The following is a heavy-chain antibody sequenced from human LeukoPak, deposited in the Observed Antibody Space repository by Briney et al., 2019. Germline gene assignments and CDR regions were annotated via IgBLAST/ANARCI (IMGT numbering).Heavy chain of an antibody. CDR3: ARDSRVGDFWSGSPFDC. CDR1: GFTFSSYS. D-gene: IGHD3-3*01. CDR2: ISSSSSYI. V-gene: IGHV3-21*01. Sequence: PGGSLRLSCAASGFTFSSYSMNWVRQAPGKGLEWVSSISSSSSYIYYADSVKGRFTISRDNAKNSLYLQMNSLRAEDTAVYYCARDSRVGDFWSGSPFDCWGQGTLVTVSS. J-gene: IGHJ4*02.